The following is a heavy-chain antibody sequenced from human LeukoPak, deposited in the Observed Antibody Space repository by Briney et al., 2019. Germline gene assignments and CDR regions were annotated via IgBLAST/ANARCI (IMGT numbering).Heavy chain of an antibody. CDR2: ISSSSSYI. V-gene: IGHV3-21*01. CDR3: ASREVDTAMVIDY. J-gene: IGHJ4*02. D-gene: IGHD5-18*01. CDR1: GFSFRDYW. Sequence: GGSLRLSCAASGFSFRDYWMNWVRQAPGKGLEWVSSISSSSSYIYYADSVKGRFTISRDNAKNSLYLQMNSLRAEDTAVYYCASREVDTAMVIDYWGQGTLVTVSS.